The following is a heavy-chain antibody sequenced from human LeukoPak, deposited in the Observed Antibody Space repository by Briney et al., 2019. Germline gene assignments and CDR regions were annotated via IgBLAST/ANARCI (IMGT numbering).Heavy chain of an antibody. D-gene: IGHD2-21*02. CDR1: GGTFSSYA. Sequence: ASVKVSCKASGGTFSSYAISWVRQAPGQGLEWMGGIIPIFGTANYAQKFQGRVTITADKSTSTAYMELSRLRSEDTAVYYCASSVMVVVTGGYYFDYWGQGPLVTVSS. CDR2: IIPIFGTA. CDR3: ASSVMVVVTGGYYFDY. J-gene: IGHJ4*02. V-gene: IGHV1-69*06.